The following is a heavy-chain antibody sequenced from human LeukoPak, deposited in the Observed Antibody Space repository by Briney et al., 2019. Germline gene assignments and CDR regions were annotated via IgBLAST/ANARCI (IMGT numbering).Heavy chain of an antibody. D-gene: IGHD6-19*01. J-gene: IGHJ4*02. Sequence: GGSLRLSCAASGFTFNDYAMGWVRQPLGKGLEWLSAISGDGDATKYADSVKGRFTVSRDNSKNTLSLQMNSLRAEDTAVYYCAKKGSGWYSGTFDYWGQGTLVTVSS. CDR1: GFTFNDYA. CDR3: AKKGSGWYSGTFDY. CDR2: ISGDGDAT. V-gene: IGHV3-23*01.